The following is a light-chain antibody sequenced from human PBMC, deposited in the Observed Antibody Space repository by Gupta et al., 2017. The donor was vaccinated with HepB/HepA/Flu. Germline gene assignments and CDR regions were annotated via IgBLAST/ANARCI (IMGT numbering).Light chain of an antibody. V-gene: IGKV3-20*01. CDR2: GAS. CDR3: QQDDNSPRT. Sequence: EIVLTQSPGTLSLSPGERATLSCRASQSLSSSFLVWFQQKPGQAPRLLIYGASSRATGIPDRFSGSGSGTDFTLTISRLEPEDFAVYYCQQDDNSPRTFGQGTKVEIK. CDR1: QSLSSSF. J-gene: IGKJ1*01.